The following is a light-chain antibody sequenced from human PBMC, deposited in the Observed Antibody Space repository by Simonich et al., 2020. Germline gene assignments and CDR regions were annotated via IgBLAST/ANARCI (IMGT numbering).Light chain of an antibody. CDR2: GAS. Sequence: EIVMTQSPATLSVSPGERATLSCRASQSFSSHLAWYQQKPGQAPRLLIYGASTRATGIQARFSGSGSGTEFTLTISSLQSEDFAVYYCQQYNNWYTFGQGTKLEIK. CDR1: QSFSSH. V-gene: IGKV3-15*01. CDR3: QQYNNWYT. J-gene: IGKJ2*01.